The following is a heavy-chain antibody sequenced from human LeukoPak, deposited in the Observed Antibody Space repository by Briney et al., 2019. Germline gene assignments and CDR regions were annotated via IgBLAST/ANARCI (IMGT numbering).Heavy chain of an antibody. CDR3: ARVYDFWSGITPPYYYYYMDV. Sequence: ASVKVSCKASGYTFTSYGISWVRQAPGQGLEWMGWISAYNRNTNYAQKLQGRVTMTTDTSTSTAYMELRSLRSDDTAVYYCARVYDFWSGITPPYYYYYMDVWGKGTTVTVSS. CDR2: ISAYNRNT. D-gene: IGHD3-3*01. CDR1: GYTFTSYG. J-gene: IGHJ6*03. V-gene: IGHV1-18*01.